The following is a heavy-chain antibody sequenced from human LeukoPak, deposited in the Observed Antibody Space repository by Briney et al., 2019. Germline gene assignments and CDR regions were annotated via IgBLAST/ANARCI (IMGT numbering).Heavy chain of an antibody. J-gene: IGHJ5*02. CDR1: GGSISSSSYY. V-gene: IGHV4-39*07. CDR2: IYYGGST. CDR3: ARVVVPLNWFDP. Sequence: SETLSLTCTVSGGSISSSSYYWGWIRQPPGKGLQWIGSIYYGGSTYYNPSLKSRVTISVDTSKNQFSLKLSSVTAADTAVYYCARVVVPLNWFDPWAREPWSPSPQ. D-gene: IGHD3-22*01.